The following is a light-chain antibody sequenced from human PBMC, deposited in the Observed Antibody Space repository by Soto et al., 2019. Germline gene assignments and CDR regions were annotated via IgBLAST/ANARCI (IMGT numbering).Light chain of an antibody. CDR3: SSYTSTSTLVI. CDR2: DVS. V-gene: IGLV2-14*03. Sequence: QSVLTQPASVSGSPGQSITISCTGTSSDVGGYNYVAWYQHHPGKAPKVMIYDVSNRPSGVSNRFSGFKSGNTASLTISGLQAEDEADYYCSSYTSTSTLVIFGGGTKLTVL. J-gene: IGLJ2*01. CDR1: SSDVGGYNY.